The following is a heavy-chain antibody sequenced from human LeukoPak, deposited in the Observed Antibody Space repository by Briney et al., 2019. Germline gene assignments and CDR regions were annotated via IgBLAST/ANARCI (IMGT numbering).Heavy chain of an antibody. CDR2: INPNSGGT. J-gene: IGHJ4*02. V-gene: IGHV1-2*02. Sequence: SVKVSCKASGYTFTGYYMHWVRQAPGQGLEWMGWINPNSGGTNYAQKFQGRVTMTRDTSISTAYMELSSLRSEDTAVYYCARALRGYSYGAYYFDYWGQGTLVTVSS. CDR3: ARALRGYSYGAYYFDY. CDR1: GYTFTGYY. D-gene: IGHD5-18*01.